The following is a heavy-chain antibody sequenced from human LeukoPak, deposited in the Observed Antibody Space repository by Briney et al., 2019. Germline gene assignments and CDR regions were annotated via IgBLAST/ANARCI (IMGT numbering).Heavy chain of an antibody. D-gene: IGHD5-24*01. CDR1: GGSISSYY. J-gene: IGHJ6*03. V-gene: IGHV4-59*01. Sequence: SETLSLTCTVSGGSISSYYWSWLRQPPGKGLEWIGYIYYSGSTNYNPSLKSRVTISVDTSKNQFSLKLSSVTAADTAVYYCARVRRDGYNPLDYYYYYMDVWGKGTTVTVSS. CDR3: ARVRRDGYNPLDYYYYYMDV. CDR2: IYYSGST.